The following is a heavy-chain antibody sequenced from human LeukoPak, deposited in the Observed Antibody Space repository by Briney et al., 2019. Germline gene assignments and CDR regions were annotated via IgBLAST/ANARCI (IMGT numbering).Heavy chain of an antibody. CDR3: AKVGWGYGRFGELADY. D-gene: IGHD3-10*01. CDR1: DFTFSTYG. CDR2: IRYDGSNK. Sequence: GGSLRLSCAASDFTFSTYGMHWVRQAPGKGLEWVAFIRYDGSNKYYADSVKGRFTISRDNSKNTLYLQMNSLRAEDTAVYYCAKVGWGYGRFGELADYWGQGTLVTVSS. V-gene: IGHV3-30*02. J-gene: IGHJ4*02.